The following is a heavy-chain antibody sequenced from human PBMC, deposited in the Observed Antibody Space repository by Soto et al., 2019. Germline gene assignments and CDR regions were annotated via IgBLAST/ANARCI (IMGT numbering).Heavy chain of an antibody. J-gene: IGHJ4*02. CDR1: GYTFTSYG. V-gene: IGHV1-18*01. CDR3: AKDHPDGYCSGGSCPIDY. D-gene: IGHD2-15*01. Sequence: QVQLVQSGAEVKKPGASVKVSCKASGYTFTSYGISWVRQAPGQGLEWMGWISAYNGNTNYAQKLQGRVTMTTDTSTSTAYMELRSLRSDDTAVHYCAKDHPDGYCSGGSCPIDYWGQGTLVTVSS. CDR2: ISAYNGNT.